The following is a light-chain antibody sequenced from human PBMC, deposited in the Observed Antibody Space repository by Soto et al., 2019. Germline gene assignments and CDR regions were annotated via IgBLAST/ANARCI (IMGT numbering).Light chain of an antibody. J-gene: IGKJ5*01. CDR1: RNVSNI. CDR3: KQYKEWPPFT. V-gene: IGKV3-15*01. Sequence: EIVMTQSPVTLAVAPGERATLSCRASRNVSNILAWYQQKPGQAPRLLIYGASTRATGVPARFSGSGSGTEFTLTISSLQSEDFAVYYCKQYKEWPPFTFGQGTRLEIK. CDR2: GAS.